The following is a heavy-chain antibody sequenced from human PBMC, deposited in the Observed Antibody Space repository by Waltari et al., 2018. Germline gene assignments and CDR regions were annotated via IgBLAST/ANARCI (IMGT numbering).Heavy chain of an antibody. J-gene: IGHJ4*02. Sequence: QVQLQESGPGLVKPSETLSLTCAVFGHSIRSEYFWGWIRQPPGKGLEWIGTTHHDGTTFYSPSLQNRIIISLDTSNNQFSLRLRSMTAADTAVYYCAAVAWHYSVRIDYWGQGTLVTVSS. CDR3: AAVAWHYSVRIDY. D-gene: IGHD6-19*01. CDR2: THHDGTT. CDR1: GHSIRSEYF. V-gene: IGHV4-38-2*01.